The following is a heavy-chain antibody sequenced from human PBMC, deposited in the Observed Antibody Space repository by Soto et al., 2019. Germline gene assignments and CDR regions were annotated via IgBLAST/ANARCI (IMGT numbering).Heavy chain of an antibody. D-gene: IGHD2-21*02. V-gene: IGHV1-69*01. CDR3: ARVAYCGGDCPSYGMDV. Sequence: QVQLVQSGAEVKKPVSSVKVSCKASGGTFSSYAISWVRQAPGQGLEWMGGIIPIFGTANYAQKFQGRVTITADESTSTAYMELSSLRSEDTAVYYCARVAYCGGDCPSYGMDVWGQGTTVTVSS. J-gene: IGHJ6*02. CDR1: GGTFSSYA. CDR2: IIPIFGTA.